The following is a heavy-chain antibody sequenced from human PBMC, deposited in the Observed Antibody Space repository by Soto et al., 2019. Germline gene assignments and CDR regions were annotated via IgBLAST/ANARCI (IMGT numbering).Heavy chain of an antibody. D-gene: IGHD2-15*01. CDR2: IPLSGRT. J-gene: IGHJ4*02. Sequence: SETLSLTCTVSGDSMTSDYWTWLRQSPGSGLEWIGYIPLSGRTYYNPPLKSRVTISADTSKNQFSLRMNSMIAADTAVYYCARADPDASVGDWGKGTLVTVS. CDR1: GDSMTSDY. V-gene: IGHV4-59*01. CDR3: ARADPDASVGD.